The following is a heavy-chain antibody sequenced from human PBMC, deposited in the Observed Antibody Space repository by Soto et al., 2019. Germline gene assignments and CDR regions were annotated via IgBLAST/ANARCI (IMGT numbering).Heavy chain of an antibody. D-gene: IGHD1-20*01. V-gene: IGHV1-69*02. J-gene: IGHJ4*02. CDR3: PRANPRYVYFDS. CDR1: GGTFNTYS. CDR2: ITPIIDIP. Sequence: QVQLVQSGAEVKRPGSSVKVSCRTSGGTFNTYSISWVRQAPGQGLEWMGGITPIIDIPTYAQNFQGRVSISADKSTSTAYMQLTTLRFEDTAMYFCPRANPRYVYFDSWGQGTLVTVSS.